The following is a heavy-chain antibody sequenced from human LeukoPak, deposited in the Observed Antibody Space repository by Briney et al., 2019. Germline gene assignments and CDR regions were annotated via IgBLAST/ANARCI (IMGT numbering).Heavy chain of an antibody. CDR3: ARDGRCGGDCYDNWFDP. V-gene: IGHV1-2*02. Sequence: ASVKVSCKASGYTFTGYYMHWVRQAPGQGLEWMGWINPNSGGTNYAQKFQGRVTMTRDTSISTAYMELSRLRSDDTAVYYCARDGRCGGDCYDNWFDPWGQGTLVTVSS. CDR1: GYTFTGYY. CDR2: INPNSGGT. D-gene: IGHD2-21*02. J-gene: IGHJ5*02.